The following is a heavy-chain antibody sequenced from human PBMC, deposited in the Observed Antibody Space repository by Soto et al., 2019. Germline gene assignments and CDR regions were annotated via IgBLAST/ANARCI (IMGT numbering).Heavy chain of an antibody. D-gene: IGHD3-3*01. CDR3: ARGGGVGVAGSAAFDM. CDR2: INPATGAA. Sequence: QLHLVQSGAVVKKPGASVTVSCSASGYPVTAYYMHWVRQAPGRGLEWMGGINPATGAAKYTQAFQGRVPIARDPATSTVFMGLGGLTFEDPAGFFCARGGGVGVAGSAAFDMWGQGTLVTVSS. CDR1: GYPVTAYY. J-gene: IGHJ3*02. V-gene: IGHV1-2*02.